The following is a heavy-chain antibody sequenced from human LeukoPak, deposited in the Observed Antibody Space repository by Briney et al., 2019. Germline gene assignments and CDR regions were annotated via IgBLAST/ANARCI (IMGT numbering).Heavy chain of an antibody. D-gene: IGHD3-3*01. J-gene: IGHJ4*02. CDR2: IYYSGTT. V-gene: IGHV4-59*12. CDR3: ARAHDFWSGYYDY. CDR1: GGSISNYY. Sequence: SETLSLTCTVSGGSISNYYWSWIRQPPGKGLEWIGYIYYSGTTNYNPSLKSRVTISVDTSKNQFSLKLSSVTAADTAVYYCARAHDFWSGYYDYWGQGTLVTVSS.